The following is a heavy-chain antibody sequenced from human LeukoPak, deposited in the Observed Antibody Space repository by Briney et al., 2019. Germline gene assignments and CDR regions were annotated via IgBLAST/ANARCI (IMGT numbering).Heavy chain of an antibody. Sequence: LPGGSLNFSGAASGFIFSNYWMSWVRQAPGKGLECVAKIKQDGSTKSYVDSVKGRFTISRDNAQNSLYLQMNSLRVEDTAIYYCASGYSNHANWFDPWGQGTLVTVSS. CDR1: GFIFSNYW. CDR3: ASGYSNHANWFDP. CDR2: IKQDGSTK. D-gene: IGHD4-11*01. J-gene: IGHJ5*02. V-gene: IGHV3-7*01.